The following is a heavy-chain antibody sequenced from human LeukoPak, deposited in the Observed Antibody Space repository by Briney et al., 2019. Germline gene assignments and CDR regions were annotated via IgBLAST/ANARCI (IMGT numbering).Heavy chain of an antibody. CDR1: GFTFSSYG. D-gene: IGHD2-15*01. Sequence: GGSLRLSCAASGFTFSSYGMHWVRQAPGKGLEWVAVIWYDGSNKNYADSVKGRFTISRDNSKNTLCLQMNSLRAEDTAVYYCARRYCSGGSCYSFRGDWFDPWGQGTLVTVSS. J-gene: IGHJ5*02. CDR2: IWYDGSNK. CDR3: ARRYCSGGSCYSFRGDWFDP. V-gene: IGHV3-33*01.